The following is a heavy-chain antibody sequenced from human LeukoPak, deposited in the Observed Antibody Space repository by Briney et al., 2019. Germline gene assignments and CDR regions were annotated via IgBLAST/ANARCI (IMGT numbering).Heavy chain of an antibody. CDR2: IYSSGST. CDR1: GVSISSGSYY. D-gene: IGHD3-16*01. CDR3: ARRGDYFDY. J-gene: IGHJ4*02. Sequence: SQTLSLTCTVSGVSISSGSYYWSRIRQPAGKGLEWIGRIYSSGSTSYNPSLKSRVTMSVDTSKNQFSLNLSSVTAADAAVYYCARRGDYFDYWGQGTLVTASS. V-gene: IGHV4-61*02.